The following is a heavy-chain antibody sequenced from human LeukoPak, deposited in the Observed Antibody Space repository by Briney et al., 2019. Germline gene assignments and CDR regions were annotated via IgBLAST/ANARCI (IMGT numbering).Heavy chain of an antibody. CDR1: GGSISSYY. CDR3: ARGLSHDFWSGYKPTGFDY. J-gene: IGHJ4*02. Sequence: SETLSLTCTVSGGSISSYYWSWIRQPPGKGLEWIGYIYYSGSTNYNPSLKSRVTMSVDTSKNQFPLKLSSVTAADTAVYYCARGLSHDFWSGYKPTGFDYWGQGTLVTVSS. CDR2: IYYSGST. D-gene: IGHD3-3*01. V-gene: IGHV4-59*01.